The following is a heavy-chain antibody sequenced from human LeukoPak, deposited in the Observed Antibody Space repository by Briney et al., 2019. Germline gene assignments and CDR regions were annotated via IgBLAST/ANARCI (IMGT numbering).Heavy chain of an antibody. CDR1: GGSFNDYY. D-gene: IGHD3-22*01. CDR3: TSRNYYDSSGYYYFDY. V-gene: IGHV4-34*01. J-gene: IGHJ4*02. Sequence: PSETLSLTCAVYGGSFNDYYWSWIRQPPGKGLEWIGEINHSGSTNYNPSLKSRVTTSVDTSKNQFSLKLSSVTAADTAVYYCTSRNYYDSSGYYYFDYWGRGTLVTVSS. CDR2: INHSGST.